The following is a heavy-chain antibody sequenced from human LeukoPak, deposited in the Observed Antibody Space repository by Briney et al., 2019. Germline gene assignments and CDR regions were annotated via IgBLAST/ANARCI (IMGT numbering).Heavy chain of an antibody. CDR1: GGTFSSYA. J-gene: IGHJ4*02. CDR2: IIPIFGTA. CDR3: ARKYYYGSGSYDY. Sequence: ASVKVSCKASGGTFSSYAISWVRQAPGQGLEWMGGIIPIFGTANYAQKFQGRVTITADESTSTAYMELSSLRPEDTAVYYCARKYYYGSGSYDYWGQGTLVTVSS. V-gene: IGHV1-69*01. D-gene: IGHD3-10*01.